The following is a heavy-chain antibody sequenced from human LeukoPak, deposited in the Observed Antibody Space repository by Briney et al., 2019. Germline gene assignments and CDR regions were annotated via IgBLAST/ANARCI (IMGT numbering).Heavy chain of an antibody. CDR3: AKDGPLGMVRGVGAFDI. V-gene: IGHV3-23*01. CDR1: GFTFSSYA. CDR2: ISGSGGST. J-gene: IGHJ3*02. Sequence: PGGSLRLSCAASGFTFSSYAMSWVRQAPGKGLEWVSAISGSGGSTYYADSVKGRFTISRDNSKNTLFLQMNSLRAEDTAVYYCAKDGPLGMVRGVGAFDIWDQGTMVTVSS. D-gene: IGHD3-10*01.